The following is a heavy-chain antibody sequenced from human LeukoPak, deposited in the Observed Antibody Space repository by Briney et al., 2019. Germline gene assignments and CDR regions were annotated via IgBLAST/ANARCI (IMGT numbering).Heavy chain of an antibody. Sequence: SETLSLTCAVYGGSFSGYYWSWIRQPPGEGLEWIGEINHSGSTNYNPSLKSRVTISVDTSKNQFSLKLSSVTAADTAVYYCARVVNLDDYGGNDGGWFDPWGQGTLVTVSS. CDR3: ARVVNLDDYGGNDGGWFDP. CDR2: INHSGST. V-gene: IGHV4-34*01. J-gene: IGHJ5*02. CDR1: GGSFSGYY. D-gene: IGHD4-23*01.